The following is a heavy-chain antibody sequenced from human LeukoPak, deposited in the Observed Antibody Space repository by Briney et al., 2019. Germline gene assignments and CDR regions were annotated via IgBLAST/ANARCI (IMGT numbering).Heavy chain of an antibody. CDR3: AKGTGSYYYYGMDV. Sequence: PGGSLRLSCTASGFTFSSYAMNWVRQAPGKGLEWVSGVDSSGANTYYADSVKGRFTISRDNSRNTLYLQMNSLRAEDTAVYYCAKGTGSYYYYGMDVWGRGTTVTVSS. J-gene: IGHJ6*02. V-gene: IGHV3-23*05. CDR2: VDSSGANT. D-gene: IGHD3-10*01. CDR1: GFTFSSYA.